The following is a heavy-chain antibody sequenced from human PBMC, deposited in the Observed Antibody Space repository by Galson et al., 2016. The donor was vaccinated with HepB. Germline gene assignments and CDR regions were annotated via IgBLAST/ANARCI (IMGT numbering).Heavy chain of an antibody. J-gene: IGHJ2*01. CDR3: ARSNSNGCYGDWYFDL. Sequence: QSGAEVKKPGESLKISCQGSGFSFSHYWIGWVRQMSGKGLEWMGIIYPGYSDVRYSPSFQGQVTISVDKSNSTAFLQWSSLKASDTAIYYCARSNSNGCYGDWYFDLWGRGTLVTVSS. D-gene: IGHD6-19*01. CDR2: IYPGYSDV. V-gene: IGHV5-51*01. CDR1: GFSFSHYW.